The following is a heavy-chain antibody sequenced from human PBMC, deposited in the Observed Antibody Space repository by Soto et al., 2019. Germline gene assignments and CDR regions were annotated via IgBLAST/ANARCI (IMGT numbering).Heavy chain of an antibody. D-gene: IGHD3-10*01. Sequence: SETLSLTSAVSGGSISSGGYSWSWIRQPPGKGLEWIGYIYHSGSTYYNPSLKSRVTISADRSKNQFSLKLSSVTAADTALYYCVSYGSGTYYSGYSFDFWSQGSLVTVS. CDR2: IYHSGST. V-gene: IGHV4-30-2*01. CDR3: VSYGSGTYYSGYSFDF. J-gene: IGHJ4*02. CDR1: GGSISSGGYS.